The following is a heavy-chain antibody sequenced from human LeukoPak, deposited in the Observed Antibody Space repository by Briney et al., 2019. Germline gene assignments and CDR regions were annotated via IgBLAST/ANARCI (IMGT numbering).Heavy chain of an antibody. J-gene: IGHJ4*02. Sequence: PSETLSLTCSVSGDSISGYYWSWIRQPPGKGLEWIGNIYYSGTTNYNPSLKSRVTISVDTSKNQFSLKLSSVTAADTAVYYCARGGSYLGYWGQGTLVTVSS. CDR3: ARGGSYLGY. D-gene: IGHD1-26*01. CDR1: GDSISGYY. CDR2: IYYSGTT. V-gene: IGHV4-59*01.